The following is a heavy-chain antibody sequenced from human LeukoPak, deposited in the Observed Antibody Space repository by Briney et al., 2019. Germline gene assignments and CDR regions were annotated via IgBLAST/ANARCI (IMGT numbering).Heavy chain of an antibody. CDR3: ARGGGYSYGYEDFDY. CDR1: GGSISSYY. D-gene: IGHD5-18*01. J-gene: IGHJ4*02. V-gene: IGHV4-59*01. Sequence: SETLSLTCTVSGGSISSYYWSWIRQPAGKGLEWIGYIYYSGSTNYNPSLKSRVTISVDTSKNQFSLKLSSVTAADTAVYYCARGGGYSYGYEDFDYWGQGTLVTVSS. CDR2: IYYSGST.